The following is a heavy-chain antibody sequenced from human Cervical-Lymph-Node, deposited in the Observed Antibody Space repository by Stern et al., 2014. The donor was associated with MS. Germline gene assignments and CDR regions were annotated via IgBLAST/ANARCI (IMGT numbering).Heavy chain of an antibody. V-gene: IGHV1-2*02. J-gene: IGHJ6*02. CDR3: AENMDV. CDR1: GFTFSNYY. Sequence: VQLVQSGASVQVSCKASGFTFSNYYIHWLRQAPGQRPEWMGRISPKNGDTNYAPKFQGRVTMTRDTSIGLVSLEVTGLRFDDTAVYYCAENMDVWGQGTMVTVSS. CDR2: ISPKNGDT.